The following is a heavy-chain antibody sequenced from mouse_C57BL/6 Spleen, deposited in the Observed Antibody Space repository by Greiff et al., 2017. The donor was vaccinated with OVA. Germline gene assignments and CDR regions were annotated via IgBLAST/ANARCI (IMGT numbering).Heavy chain of an antibody. Sequence: EVHLVASGGGLVKPGGSLKLSCAASGFTFSSYAMSLVRQTPVPLLSLVATISDGGSYTYYPDNVQGRFTISRDNAKNNLYLQMSHLKSEDTAMYYCARDLGYDYDSAYWGQGTLVTVSA. D-gene: IGHD2-4*01. V-gene: IGHV5-4*01. J-gene: IGHJ3*01. CDR1: GFTFSSYA. CDR3: ARDLGYDYDSAY. CDR2: ISDGGSYT.